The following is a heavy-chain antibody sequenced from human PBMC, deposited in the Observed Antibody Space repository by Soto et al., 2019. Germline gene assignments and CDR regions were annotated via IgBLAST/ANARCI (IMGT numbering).Heavy chain of an antibody. CDR1: GFTFSSYA. V-gene: IGHV3-30-3*01. Sequence: QVQLVESGGGVVQPGRSLRLSCAASGFTFSSYAMHWVRQAPGKGLEWVAVISYDGSNKYYADSVKGRFTISRDNSKNTLYLQMNSLRAEDTAVYYCARDRHASHYYYMDVWGKGTTVTVSS. CDR3: ARDRHASHYYYMDV. CDR2: ISYDGSNK. J-gene: IGHJ6*03.